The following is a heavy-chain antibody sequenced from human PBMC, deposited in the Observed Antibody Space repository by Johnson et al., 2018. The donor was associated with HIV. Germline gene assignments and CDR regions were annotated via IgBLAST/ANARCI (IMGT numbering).Heavy chain of an antibody. Sequence: QVQLVESGGGVVQPGGSLRLSCAASGFTFSSYGMHWVRQAPGKGLEWVAFIRYDGSNKYYADSVKGRFTISRDNSKNTLYLQMNSLRAEDTAVYYCAKDSSFSYYYSDAFDIWGKGTMVTVSS. CDR3: AKDSSFSYYYSDAFDI. V-gene: IGHV3-30*02. J-gene: IGHJ3*02. CDR1: GFTFSSYG. D-gene: IGHD3-10*01. CDR2: IRYDGSNK.